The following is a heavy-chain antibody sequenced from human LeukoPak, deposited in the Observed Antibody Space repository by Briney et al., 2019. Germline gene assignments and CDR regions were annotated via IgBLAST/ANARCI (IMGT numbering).Heavy chain of an antibody. CDR1: GYTFTSYY. CDR2: INPSDGST. V-gene: IGHV1-46*01. D-gene: IGHD2-15*01. J-gene: IGHJ3*02. CDR3: ARDWGYCSGGSCYRGAFDI. Sequence: ASVKVSCKASGYTFTSYYIHWVRQPPGQGLEWVGIINPSDGSTSYAQKFQGRLTMTRDMSTSTVYMELSSLRSEDTAVYYCARDWGYCSGGSCYRGAFDIWGEGTMVTVSS.